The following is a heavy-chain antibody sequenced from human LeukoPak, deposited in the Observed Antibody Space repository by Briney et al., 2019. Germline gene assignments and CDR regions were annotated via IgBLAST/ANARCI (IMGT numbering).Heavy chain of an antibody. CDR3: ARGPPNYDILPGPSVGFDY. D-gene: IGHD3-9*01. J-gene: IGHJ4*02. CDR2: INPNSGGT. Sequence: ASVKVSCKASGYTFTGYYMHWVRQAPGQGLEWMGWINPNSGGTNYAQKFQGRVTMTRDTSISTAYMELSRVRSDDTAVYYCARGPPNYDILPGPSVGFDYWGQGTLVTVSS. V-gene: IGHV1-2*02. CDR1: GYTFTGYY.